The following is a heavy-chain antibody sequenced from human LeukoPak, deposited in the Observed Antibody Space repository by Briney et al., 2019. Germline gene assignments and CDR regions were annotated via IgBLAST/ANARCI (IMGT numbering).Heavy chain of an antibody. CDR2: INHSGST. D-gene: IGHD3-22*01. Sequence: SETLSLTCAVYGGSFSGYYWSWIRQPPGKGLEWIGEINHSGSTNYNPSLKSRVTISVDTSKHQFSLKLSSVTAADTAVYYCARGLYYYDSSGYYSYWGQGTLVTVSS. V-gene: IGHV4-34*01. CDR1: GGSFSGYY. J-gene: IGHJ4*02. CDR3: ARGLYYYDSSGYYSY.